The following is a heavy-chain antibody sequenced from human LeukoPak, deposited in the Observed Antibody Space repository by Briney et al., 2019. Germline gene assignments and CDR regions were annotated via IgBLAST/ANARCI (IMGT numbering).Heavy chain of an antibody. J-gene: IGHJ4*02. Sequence: SETLSLTCAVYGGSFSGYYWTWIRQPPGKGLEWIAEINHSGGTNYNPSLKSRVTISVDTSKNQFSLKLTSVTAADTAVYYCAKATTVTTGEFDYWGQGTLVTVSS. CDR3: AKATTVTTGEFDY. CDR2: INHSGGT. D-gene: IGHD4-17*01. V-gene: IGHV4-34*01. CDR1: GGSFSGYY.